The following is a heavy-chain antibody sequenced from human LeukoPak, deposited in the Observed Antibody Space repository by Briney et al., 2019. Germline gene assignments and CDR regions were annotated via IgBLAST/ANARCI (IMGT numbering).Heavy chain of an antibody. V-gene: IGHV4-59*01. CDR2: IYYSGST. CDR3: ARNGGKWELKGAFDI. CDR1: GGSISSYY. Sequence: SETLSLTCTVSGGSISSYYWSWIRQRPGKGLEWIGYIYYSGSTNYNPSLKSRVTISVDTSKNQFSLELSSVTAADTAVYYCARNGGKWELKGAFDIWGQGTMVTVSS. D-gene: IGHD1-26*01. J-gene: IGHJ3*02.